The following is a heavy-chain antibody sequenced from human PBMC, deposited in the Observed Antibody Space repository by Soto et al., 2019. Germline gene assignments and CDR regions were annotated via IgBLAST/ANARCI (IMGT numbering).Heavy chain of an antibody. Sequence: QVQLVQSGAEVKKPGASVKVSCKASGYTFTSYGITWVRQAPGQGLEWMGWISAYNGNTNYAQKLQGRVTMTTDTSASTAYIELRSLRSDDTAVYYCARGTSMVRVVISSILDYWGQGTLVTVSS. V-gene: IGHV1-18*01. J-gene: IGHJ4*02. D-gene: IGHD3-10*01. CDR3: ARGTSMVRVVISSILDY. CDR2: ISAYNGNT. CDR1: GYTFTSYG.